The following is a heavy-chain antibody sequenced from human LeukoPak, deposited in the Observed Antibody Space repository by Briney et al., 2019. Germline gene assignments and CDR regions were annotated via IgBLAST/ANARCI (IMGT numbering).Heavy chain of an antibody. CDR2: IYHSGST. J-gene: IGHJ4*02. V-gene: IGHV4-4*02. Sequence: PSETLSLTCAVSGGSISSSNWWSWVRQPPGKGLEWIGEIYHSGSTNYNPSLKSRVTMSVDKSENQFSLKLSSVTAADTAVYYCARGMFTMVRGVSVGYWGQGTLVTVSS. CDR1: GGSISSSNW. D-gene: IGHD3-10*01. CDR3: ARGMFTMVRGVSVGY.